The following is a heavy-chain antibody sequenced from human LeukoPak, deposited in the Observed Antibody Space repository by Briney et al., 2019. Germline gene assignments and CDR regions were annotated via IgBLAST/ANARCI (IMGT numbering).Heavy chain of an antibody. CDR3: ARHKWQRYYFDY. Sequence: PSETLSLTCAVYGGSFSGYYWSWIRQSPGKGLEWIGEINHSGSTNYNPSLKSRVTISVDTSKNQFSLKLSSVTAADTAVYYCARHKWQRYYFDYWGQGTLVTVSS. CDR2: INHSGST. J-gene: IGHJ4*02. CDR1: GGSFSGYY. V-gene: IGHV4-34*01. D-gene: IGHD5-12*01.